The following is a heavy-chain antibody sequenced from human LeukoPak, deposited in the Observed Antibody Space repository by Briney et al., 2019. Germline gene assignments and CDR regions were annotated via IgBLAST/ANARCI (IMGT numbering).Heavy chain of an antibody. CDR3: ARGELRPLFGYWFDP. Sequence: PSETLSLTCTVSGGSISSYYWGWIRQPPGKGLEWIGSIYYSGSTYYNPSLKSRVTISVDTSKNQFSLKLSSVTAADTAVYYCARGELRPLFGYWFDPWGQGTLVTVSS. V-gene: IGHV4-39*07. CDR1: GGSISSYY. CDR2: IYYSGST. J-gene: IGHJ5*02. D-gene: IGHD3-10*01.